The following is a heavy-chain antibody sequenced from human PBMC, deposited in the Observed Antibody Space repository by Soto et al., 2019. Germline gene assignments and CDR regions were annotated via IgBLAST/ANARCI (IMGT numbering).Heavy chain of an antibody. CDR1: GFTFSNFG. D-gene: IGHD2-21*02. CDR2: ISSSDKYI. V-gene: IGHV3-21*01. CDR3: ARVFCRGDCYSPLGY. Sequence: PGGSLRLSCVASGFTFSNFGLNWVHQAPGKGLEWVSSISSSDKYIYYADSVKGRFTISRDNAKNSLSLQMNSLRADDTAVYYCARVFCRGDCYSPLGYWGQRTLVTVSS. J-gene: IGHJ4*02.